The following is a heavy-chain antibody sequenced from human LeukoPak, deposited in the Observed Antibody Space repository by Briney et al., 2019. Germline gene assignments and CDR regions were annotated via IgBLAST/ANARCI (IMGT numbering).Heavy chain of an antibody. V-gene: IGHV4-59*01. Sequence: SETLSVTCTVSGDSISSYYWSWIRQPPGKGLEWIGHIYYSGSTSYNPSLKSRVSISVDTSKNQFSLKLSSVTAADTAVYYCARDYNPTNFWGQGTLVTVSS. CDR3: ARDYNPTNF. CDR1: GDSISSYY. D-gene: IGHD1-1*01. J-gene: IGHJ4*02. CDR2: IYYSGST.